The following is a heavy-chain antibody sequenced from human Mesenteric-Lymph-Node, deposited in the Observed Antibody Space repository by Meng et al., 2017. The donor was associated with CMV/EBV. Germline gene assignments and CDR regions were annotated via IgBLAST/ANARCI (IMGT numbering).Heavy chain of an antibody. Sequence: GESLKISCAASGFSFDDYGMSWVRQAPGKGLEWVANIKQDGSEKYYVDSVKGRFTISRDNAKNSLYLQMNSLRAEDTAVYYCARDPSGMDVWGQGTTVTVSS. CDR3: ARDPSGMDV. V-gene: IGHV3-7*01. J-gene: IGHJ6*02. CDR1: GFSFDDYG. CDR2: IKQDGSEK.